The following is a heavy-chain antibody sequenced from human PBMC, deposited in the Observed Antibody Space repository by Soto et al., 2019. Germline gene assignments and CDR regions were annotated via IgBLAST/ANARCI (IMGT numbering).Heavy chain of an antibody. D-gene: IGHD3-16*02. J-gene: IGHJ4*02. CDR2: IRSKAYGGTT. CDR1: GFTVGDYA. V-gene: IGHV3-49*03. CDR3: TREAAYYDYIWGSYHSSYYFDY. Sequence: EVQLVESGGGLVQPGRSLRLSCTASGFTVGDYAMSWFRQAPGKGLEWVGFIRSKAYGGTTEYAASVKGRFTISRDDSKSIAYLQKNSLKTEDTAVYYCTREAAYYDYIWGSYHSSYYFDYWGQGTLVTVSS.